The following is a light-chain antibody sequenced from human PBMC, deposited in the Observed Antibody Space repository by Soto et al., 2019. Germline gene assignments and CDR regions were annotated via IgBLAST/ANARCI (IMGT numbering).Light chain of an antibody. CDR3: QQYYTSMT. V-gene: IGKV4-1*01. J-gene: IGKJ5*01. CDR2: WAS. Sequence: DTVMTQSPDSLAVSLGERATINCKSSQSVLYSSDNKNYLAWYQQKPGQPPKLLIYWASTRESGVPERFSGSGSGTDFTLTISSLRDEDVAVYYCQQYYTSMTFGQGTRLEIK. CDR1: QSVLYSSDNKNY.